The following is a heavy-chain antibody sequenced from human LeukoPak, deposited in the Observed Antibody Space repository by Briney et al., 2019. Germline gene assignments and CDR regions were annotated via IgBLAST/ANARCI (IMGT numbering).Heavy chain of an antibody. V-gene: IGHV3-30*04. CDR3: ARSDIGLSLDY. J-gene: IGHJ4*02. CDR1: GFTFSSYA. Sequence: GGSLRLSSAASGFTFSSYAMHWVRQAPGKGLEWVAVISYDGSNKYYADSVKGRFTISRDNSKNTLYLQMNSLRAEDTAVYYCARSDIGLSLDYWGQGTLVTVSS. CDR2: ISYDGSNK. D-gene: IGHD3-16*02.